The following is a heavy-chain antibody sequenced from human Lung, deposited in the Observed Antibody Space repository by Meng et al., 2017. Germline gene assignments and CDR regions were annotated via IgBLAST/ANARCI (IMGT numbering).Heavy chain of an antibody. D-gene: IGHD2-21*02. Sequence: QVQLVQSGAEVKKPGASVKVSRKASGYTFTSYAMHWVRQAPGQRLEWMGWINAGNGNTKYSQKFQGRVTITRDTSASTAYMELSSLRSEDTAVYYCARGDYCGGDCYWFDYWGQGTLVTVSS. J-gene: IGHJ4*02. CDR2: INAGNGNT. CDR3: ARGDYCGGDCYWFDY. CDR1: GYTFTSYA. V-gene: IGHV1-3*01.